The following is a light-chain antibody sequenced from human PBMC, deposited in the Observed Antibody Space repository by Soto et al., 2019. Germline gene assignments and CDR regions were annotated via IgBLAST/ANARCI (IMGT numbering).Light chain of an antibody. CDR1: QSIISSY. V-gene: IGKV3-20*01. J-gene: IGKJ2*01. CDR2: GVS. Sequence: EVVLTQSPGTLSLSPGEGATLSCRASQSIISSYLAWYQHKPGQAPRLLIYGVSSRATGVPDRFSGSGSGTDFTLTISRLEPEDFAVYYCQQYDNSVPFTFGQGTKVDIK. CDR3: QQYDNSVPFT.